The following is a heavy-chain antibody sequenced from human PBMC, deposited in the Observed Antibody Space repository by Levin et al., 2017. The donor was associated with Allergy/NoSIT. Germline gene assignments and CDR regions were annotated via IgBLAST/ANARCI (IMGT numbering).Heavy chain of an antibody. CDR1: GFTFSTYW. V-gene: IGHV3-74*01. Sequence: GGSLRLSCAGSGFTFSTYWMHWVRQDPGKGLVWVSRINSDGTSTNYADSVKGRFTISRDNAKNTLYLQMNSLRAEDTAVYYCARGFDTNAFDIWGQGTMVTVSS. CDR3: ARGFDTNAFDI. J-gene: IGHJ3*02. D-gene: IGHD3-10*01. CDR2: INSDGTST.